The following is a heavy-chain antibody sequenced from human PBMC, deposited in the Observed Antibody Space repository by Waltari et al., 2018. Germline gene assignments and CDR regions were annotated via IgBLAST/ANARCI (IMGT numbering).Heavy chain of an antibody. Sequence: QVQLQQWGAGLLKPSETLSLTCAVYGGSFSGYYWSWTRQPPGKGLEWIGEINHSGSTNYNPSLKSRGTIAVDTSKNQFSLKLSSVTAADTAVYYCARSLTTVTTDDCWGQGTLVTVSS. CDR3: ARSLTTVTTDDC. CDR2: INHSGST. J-gene: IGHJ4*02. CDR1: GGSFSGYY. V-gene: IGHV4-34*01. D-gene: IGHD4-17*01.